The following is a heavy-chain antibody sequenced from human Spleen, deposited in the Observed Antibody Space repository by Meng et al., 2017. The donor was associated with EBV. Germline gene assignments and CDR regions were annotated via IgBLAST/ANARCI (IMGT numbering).Heavy chain of an antibody. CDR3: ARALDCGGHHIDV. Sequence: QLQLQESGSGLVKPSQTLSLTCTVSGGSISSGGHSWTWIRQPPGKGLEWIGYADPTGNPDYNPSLRSRVAISLDRSKNRFSLMLTSMTAADTAVYYCARALDCGGHHIDVWGQGTLVTVSS. CDR2: ADPTGNP. CDR1: GGSISSGGHS. V-gene: IGHV4-30-2*01. D-gene: IGHD4-23*01. J-gene: IGHJ4*02.